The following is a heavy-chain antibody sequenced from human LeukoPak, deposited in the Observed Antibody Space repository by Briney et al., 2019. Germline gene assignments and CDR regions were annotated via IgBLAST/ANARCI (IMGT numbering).Heavy chain of an antibody. Sequence: GGSLRLSCAASGFTFSSYSMNWVRQAPGKGLEWVSSISSSSSYIYYADSVKGRFTTSRDNAKTSLYLQMNSLRAEDTAVYYCARGDGGETTNGGYYFNYWGQGTLVTVSS. CDR1: GFTFSSYS. CDR2: ISSSSSYI. D-gene: IGHD2-8*01. CDR3: ARGDGGETTNGGYYFNY. V-gene: IGHV3-21*01. J-gene: IGHJ4*02.